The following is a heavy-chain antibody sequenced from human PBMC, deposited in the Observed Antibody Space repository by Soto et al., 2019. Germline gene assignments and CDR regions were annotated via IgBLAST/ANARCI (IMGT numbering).Heavy chain of an antibody. Sequence: QVQLVESGGGVVQPGRSLRLSCAASGFPFTSYGMHWVREGPGKGLEWLAVISYDGSNKFYADSVKGRFTSSRDNSKNTRYLQMDSPGPEDTALYYCVAGQFYFDYRGQGTLVIVSS. CDR3: VAGQFYFDY. V-gene: IGHV3-30*03. CDR2: ISYDGSNK. J-gene: IGHJ4*02. CDR1: GFPFTSYG.